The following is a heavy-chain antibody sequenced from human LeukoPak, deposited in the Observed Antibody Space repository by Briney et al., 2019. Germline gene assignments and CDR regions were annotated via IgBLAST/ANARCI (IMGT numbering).Heavy chain of an antibody. V-gene: IGHV3-66*01. CDR1: GFSVSSNY. J-gene: IGHJ4*02. D-gene: IGHD3-3*01. Sequence: GGSLRLSCAASGFSVSSNYMSWVRQAPGKGLEWVSLLYASGSTAYADSVKGRFTISRDNSKNTLYLQMHSLRAEDTAVYYCARFPRSVSYHPTDYWGQGTLVTVSS. CDR2: LYASGST. CDR3: ARFPRSVSYHPTDY.